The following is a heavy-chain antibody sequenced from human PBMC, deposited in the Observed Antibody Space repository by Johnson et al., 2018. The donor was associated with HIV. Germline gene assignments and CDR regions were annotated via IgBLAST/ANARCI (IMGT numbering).Heavy chain of an antibody. CDR1: GFTFSSYG. Sequence: QVQLVESGGGVVQPGRSLRLSCAASGFTFSSYGMHWVRQAPGKGLEWVAVIWYDGSNKYYTDSVKGRFTISRDNSKNTLYLQMNSLRAEDTAVYYCAKGDPVEGDVDDAFDIWGQGTMVTVSS. D-gene: IGHD2-21*01. J-gene: IGHJ3*02. V-gene: IGHV3-33*06. CDR2: IWYDGSNK. CDR3: AKGDPVEGDVDDAFDI.